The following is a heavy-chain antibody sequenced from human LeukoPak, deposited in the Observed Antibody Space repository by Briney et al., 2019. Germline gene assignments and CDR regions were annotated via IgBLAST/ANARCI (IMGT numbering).Heavy chain of an antibody. CDR3: ARTVGGYVYFYMGV. CDR1: GFIFSSYE. Sequence: GGSLRLSCAASGFIFSSYEMAWVRHAPGKGLEYISHVSRSGDTKHHADSVKGRFTISRDNADNSLFLQMNSLRVEDKAIYYCARTVGGYVYFYMGVWGKGTTVTISS. CDR2: VSRSGDTK. V-gene: IGHV3-48*03. J-gene: IGHJ6*03. D-gene: IGHD1-26*01.